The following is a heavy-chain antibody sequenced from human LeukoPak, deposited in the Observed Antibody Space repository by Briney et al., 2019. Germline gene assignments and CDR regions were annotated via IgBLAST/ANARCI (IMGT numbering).Heavy chain of an antibody. Sequence: PGGSLRLSCAASGFTFSNYGIHWVRQAPGKGLEWVAVISYDGSNKYYADSVKGRFTTSRDNSKNTVYLQMNSLRAEDTAVYYCTGDVYQHWGQGTLVTVSS. CDR1: GFTFSNYG. CDR2: ISYDGSNK. J-gene: IGHJ1*01. V-gene: IGHV3-30*03. CDR3: TGDVYQH. D-gene: IGHD1-14*01.